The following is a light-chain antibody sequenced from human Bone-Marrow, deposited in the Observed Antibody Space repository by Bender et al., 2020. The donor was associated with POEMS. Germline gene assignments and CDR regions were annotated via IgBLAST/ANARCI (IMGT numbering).Light chain of an antibody. CDR2: TRN. CDR3: ATWDDTLSGPV. CDR1: SSNIGNNH. Sequence: QSALTQPPSLSGTPGQRVTISCSGGSSNIGNNHVHWYQHIPGTAPKVVIYTRNRRASGVPDRFSGSKSGTSASLVISGLRSDDEAVYICATWDDTLSGPVFGGGTELTVL. J-gene: IGLJ2*01. V-gene: IGLV1-47*01.